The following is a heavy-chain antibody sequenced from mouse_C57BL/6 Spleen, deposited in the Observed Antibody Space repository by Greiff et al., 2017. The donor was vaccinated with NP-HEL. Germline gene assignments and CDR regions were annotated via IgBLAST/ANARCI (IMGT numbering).Heavy chain of an antibody. CDR2: ISSGSSTI. D-gene: IGHD3-2*02. CDR1: GFTFSDYG. V-gene: IGHV5-17*01. Sequence: EVKVVESGGGLVKPGGSLKLSCAASGFTFSDYGMHWVRQAPEKGLEWVAYISSGSSTIYYADTVKGRFTISRDNAKNTLFLQMTSLRSEDTAMYYCARAIGSSGPFAYWGQGTLVTVSA. CDR3: ARAIGSSGPFAY. J-gene: IGHJ3*01.